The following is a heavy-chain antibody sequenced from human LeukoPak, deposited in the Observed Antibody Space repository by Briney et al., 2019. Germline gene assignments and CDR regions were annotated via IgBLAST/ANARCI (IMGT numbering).Heavy chain of an antibody. D-gene: IGHD3-10*01. CDR2: INHSGST. Sequence: SETLSLTCAVYGGSFSGYYWTWIRQPPGKGLDSLGQINHSGSTNYNPSLKSRVTISVDTSKNHFSLKLSSVTAADTAVYYCASGGYYSGSGSQYNWFDPWGQGTLVPVSS. J-gene: IGHJ5*02. CDR3: ASGGYYSGSGSQYNWFDP. V-gene: IGHV4-34*01. CDR1: GGSFSGYY.